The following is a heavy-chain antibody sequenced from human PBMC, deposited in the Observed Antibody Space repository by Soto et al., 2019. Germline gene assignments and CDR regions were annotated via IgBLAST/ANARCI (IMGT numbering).Heavy chain of an antibody. D-gene: IGHD3-22*01. CDR3: ARGVTYYYDSSGPPLGMDV. CDR1: GDSISSDKW. CDR2: VYHSGNT. Sequence: SETLSLTCAVSGDSISSDKWWSWVRQPPGKGLEWIGEVYHSGNTNYNPSLKSRVIISVDTSKNQFSLKLSSVTAADTAVYYCARGVTYYYDSSGPPLGMDVWGQGTTVTVSS. V-gene: IGHV4-4*02. J-gene: IGHJ6*02.